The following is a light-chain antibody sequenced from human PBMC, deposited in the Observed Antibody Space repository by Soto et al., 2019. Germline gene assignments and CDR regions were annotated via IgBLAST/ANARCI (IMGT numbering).Light chain of an antibody. CDR1: QSISSW. Sequence: DIQMTQSPSTLSASVGDRVTITCRASQSISSWLAWHQQKPGKAPKVLIYKASSLESVVPSRFSGSVAGTEFTLTISSLQPDDFATYYGQQYNSYPLTFGGGTKVELK. V-gene: IGKV1-5*03. J-gene: IGKJ4*01. CDR2: KAS. CDR3: QQYNSYPLT.